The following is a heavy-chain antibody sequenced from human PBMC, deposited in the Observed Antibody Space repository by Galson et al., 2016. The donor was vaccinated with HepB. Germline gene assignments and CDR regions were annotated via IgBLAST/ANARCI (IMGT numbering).Heavy chain of an antibody. CDR2: MYYSGRT. CDR1: GASVTSYY. V-gene: IGHV4-59*02. J-gene: IGHJ5*02. CDR3: ARQQVGNNWFDP. Sequence: SETLSLTCTVSGASVTSYYWSWIRQPPGKGLEWIGCMYYSGRTDYSPSLKGRVTMSADTSKSQFSLRLSSVTAADTAVYYCARQQVGNNWFDPWGQGTLVTVSS.